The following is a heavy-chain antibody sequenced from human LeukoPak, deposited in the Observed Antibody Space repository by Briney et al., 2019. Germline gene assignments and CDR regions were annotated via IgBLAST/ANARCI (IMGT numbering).Heavy chain of an antibody. CDR1: GGSISSGDYY. V-gene: IGHV4-30-4*01. D-gene: IGHD2-8*02. J-gene: IGHJ3*02. CDR2: IYYSGST. Sequence: PSETLSLTCTVSGGSISSGDYYWSWIRQPPGKGLEWIGYIYYSGSTYHNPSLKSRVTISVDTSKNQFSLKLSSVTAADTAVYYCARDSVGGVPTHPIWGQGTMVTVSS. CDR3: ARDSVGGVPTHPI.